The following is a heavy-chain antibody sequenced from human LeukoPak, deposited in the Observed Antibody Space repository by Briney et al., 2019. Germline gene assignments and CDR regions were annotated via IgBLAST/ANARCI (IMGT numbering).Heavy chain of an antibody. CDR1: GGILSSSSYY. CDR2: NYYSGST. V-gene: IGHV4-39*01. J-gene: IGHJ6*02. D-gene: IGHD4-17*01. Sequence: PSETLSLTCTVTGGILSSSSYYWRWIRHSPGKALEWLRSNYYSGSTYYNPSLKSRVTISVDKSKNQFSLKLSSVTAADTAVYCCARIDYGDYVGPDYGMDVWGQGTTVTVSS. CDR3: ARIDYGDYVGPDYGMDV.